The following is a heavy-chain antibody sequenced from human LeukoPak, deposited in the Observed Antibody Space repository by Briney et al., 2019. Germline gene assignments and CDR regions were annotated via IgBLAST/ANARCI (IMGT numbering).Heavy chain of an antibody. CDR3: ARGPPARGEVRGAFDYYYYGMDV. CDR1: GYTFTSYA. V-gene: IGHV7-4-1*02. CDR2: INTNTGNP. Sequence: GASVKVSCKASGYTFTSYAMNWVRQAPGQGLEWMGWINTNTGNPTYAQGFTGRFVFSLDTSVSTAYLQISSLKAEDTAVYYCARGPPARGEVRGAFDYYYYGMDVWGQGTTVTVSS. D-gene: IGHD3-10*01. J-gene: IGHJ6*02.